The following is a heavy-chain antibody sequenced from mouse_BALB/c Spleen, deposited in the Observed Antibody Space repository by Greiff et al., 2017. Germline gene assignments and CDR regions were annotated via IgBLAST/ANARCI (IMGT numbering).Heavy chain of an antibody. D-gene: IGHD2-10*02. CDR1: GYTFTSYY. CDR2: INPSNGGT. Sequence: VQLQQPGAELVKPGASVKLSCKASGYTFTSYYMYWVKQRPGQGLEWIGGINPSNGGTNFNEKFKSKATLTVDKSSSTAYMQLSSLTSEDSAVYYCTKEQYGNYFAYWGQGTLVTVSA. J-gene: IGHJ3*01. V-gene: IGHV1S81*02. CDR3: TKEQYGNYFAY.